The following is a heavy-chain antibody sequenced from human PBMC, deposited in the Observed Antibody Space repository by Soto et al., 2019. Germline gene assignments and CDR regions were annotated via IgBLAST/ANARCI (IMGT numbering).Heavy chain of an antibody. CDR1: GFTFRSFT. J-gene: IGHJ5*02. Sequence: GGSLRVSWAGSGFTFRSFTMNWVRQAPGKGLEWVSTISSNSAYIYYTDALRVRFTISRDNAKNSLHLQMNSLRAEDTAVYYCTRDASRDSSARGWFDPWGPGTLVTVSS. CDR3: TRDASRDSSARGWFDP. V-gene: IGHV3-21*01. CDR2: ISSNSAYI. D-gene: IGHD6-13*01.